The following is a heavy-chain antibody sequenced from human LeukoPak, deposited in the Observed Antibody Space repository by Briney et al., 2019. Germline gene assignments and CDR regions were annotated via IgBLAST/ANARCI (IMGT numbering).Heavy chain of an antibody. CDR2: ITSSGGST. Sequence: GGSLRLSCTASRFTLSSYTMSWVRQAPGKGLVWVSDITSSGGSTYYADSVKGRFTISRDNSKNTLYLQMSNLRAEDTAVYYCVPPPPRVVSATAPRSDWGQGTLVTVSS. CDR1: RFTLSSYT. V-gene: IGHV3-23*01. CDR3: VPPPPRVVSATAPRSD. D-gene: IGHD2-21*01. J-gene: IGHJ4*02.